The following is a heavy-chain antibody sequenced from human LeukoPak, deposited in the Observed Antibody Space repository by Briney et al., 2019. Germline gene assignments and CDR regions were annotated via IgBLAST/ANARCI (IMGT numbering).Heavy chain of an antibody. Sequence: PGGSLSLSCTASGFTFDDYAMNWIRQAPGKGLEWVSGISWNSGIIGYAGSVKGRFTISRDNAKNSLYLQMNSLRAEDTALYYCAKDFYGSGRPSAFDIWGQGTMVTVSS. V-gene: IGHV3-9*01. CDR2: ISWNSGII. D-gene: IGHD3-10*01. CDR1: GFTFDDYA. CDR3: AKDFYGSGRPSAFDI. J-gene: IGHJ3*02.